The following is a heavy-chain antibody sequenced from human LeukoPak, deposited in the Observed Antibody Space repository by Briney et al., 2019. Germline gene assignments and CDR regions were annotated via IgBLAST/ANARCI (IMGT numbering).Heavy chain of an antibody. CDR3: ARAFQSLGGLSLPDY. Sequence: ASVRVSCKASGYTFTNYAMNWVRQAPGQGLEWMGWIHPSTGNPAYAQGFTGRFVFSLDTSVSTTYMEISSLKAEDTAVYFCARAFQSLGGLSLPDYWGQGTLVTVSS. CDR1: GYTFTNYA. D-gene: IGHD3-16*02. CDR2: IHPSTGNP. J-gene: IGHJ4*02. V-gene: IGHV7-4-1*02.